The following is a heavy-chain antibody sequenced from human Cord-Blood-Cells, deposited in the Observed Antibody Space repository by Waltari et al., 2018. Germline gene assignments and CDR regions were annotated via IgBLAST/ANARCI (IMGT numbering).Heavy chain of an antibody. CDR3: ARASLTGDDAFDI. V-gene: IGHV1-2*04. D-gene: IGHD7-27*01. J-gene: IGHJ3*02. CDR1: GYTFTGYY. CDR2: CNPNSRGK. Sequence: QVQLVQSGAEVKKPGASVKVSCKASGYTFTGYYMHWVRQAPGQGLEWMGWCNPNSRGKNTAQKFQGWVTRTRDTSISTAYMELSRLRSDDTAVYYCARASLTGDDAFDIWGQGTMVTVSS.